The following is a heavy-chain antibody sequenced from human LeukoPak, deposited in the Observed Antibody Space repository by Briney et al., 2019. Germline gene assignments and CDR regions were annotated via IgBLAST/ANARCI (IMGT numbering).Heavy chain of an antibody. D-gene: IGHD3-22*01. V-gene: IGHV4-34*01. CDR2: INHSGST. J-gene: IGHJ4*02. Sequence: NSSETLSLTCAVYGGSFSGYYWSWIRQPPGKGLEWIGEINHSGSTNYNPSLKSRVTISVDTSKNQFSLKLSSVTAADTAVYYCATKAYSGYYLDYWGQGTLVTVSS. CDR1: GGSFSGYY. CDR3: ATKAYSGYYLDY.